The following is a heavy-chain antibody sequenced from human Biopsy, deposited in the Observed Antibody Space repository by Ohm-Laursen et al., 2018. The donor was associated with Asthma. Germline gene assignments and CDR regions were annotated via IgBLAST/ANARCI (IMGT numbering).Heavy chain of an antibody. CDR1: GGSMSSSSYY. J-gene: IGHJ4*02. D-gene: IGHD7-27*01. CDR3: ARHWDWGSFFDY. V-gene: IGHV4-39*01. CDR2: ISYTGSA. Sequence: GTLSLTCIVSGGSMSSSSYYWGWIRQPPGKGLEWMGSISYTGSAYHNPSLKSRVTISVDTSKNHFSLKLSSVTAADTAMYYCARHWDWGSFFDYWGQGTPVTVSS.